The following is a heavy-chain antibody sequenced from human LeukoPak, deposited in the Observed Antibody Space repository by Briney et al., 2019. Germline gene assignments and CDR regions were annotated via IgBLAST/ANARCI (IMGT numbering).Heavy chain of an antibody. CDR3: ARRSGFY. J-gene: IGHJ4*02. D-gene: IGHD3-22*01. Sequence: GASVNVSCKASGYTFTAYNMHWVRQAPGQGLEWMGRINPNNDDTMYAQKFQGRITMTRDTSTSTAYMELSSLTSDDTAMYYCARRSGFYWGQGTLVTVSS. V-gene: IGHV1-2*06. CDR2: INPNNDDT. CDR1: GYTFTAYN.